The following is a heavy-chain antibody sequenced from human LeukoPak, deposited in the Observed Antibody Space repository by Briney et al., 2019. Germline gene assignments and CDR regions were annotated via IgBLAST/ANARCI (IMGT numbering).Heavy chain of an antibody. CDR2: SSGSGGTT. CDR3: AKVAYSGTYARKGWFDP. CDR1: GFTFSRYW. Sequence: SGGSLRLSCAASGFTFSRYWMSWVRQAPGKGLEWVSTSSGSGGTTYYADSVKGRFTISRDNSKNTLYLQMSSLRAEDTAVYYCAKVAYSGTYARKGWFDPWGQGTLVTVSS. J-gene: IGHJ5*02. V-gene: IGHV3-23*01. D-gene: IGHD1-26*01.